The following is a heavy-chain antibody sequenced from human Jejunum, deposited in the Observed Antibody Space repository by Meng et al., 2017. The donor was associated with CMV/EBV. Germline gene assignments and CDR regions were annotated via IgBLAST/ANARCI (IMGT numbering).Heavy chain of an antibody. CDR3: TPTPSYGLDY. D-gene: IGHD2-21*01. Sequence: LSCVACGFTFSKYDMKWVRQAPGKGLEYVSSISDNGRGIFYADSVKGRFTISRDNSKNTLYLQMNSLGAEDTAVYYCTPTPSYGLDYWGQGTLVTVSS. CDR2: ISDNGRGI. V-gene: IGHV3-23*01. J-gene: IGHJ4*02. CDR1: GFTFSKYD.